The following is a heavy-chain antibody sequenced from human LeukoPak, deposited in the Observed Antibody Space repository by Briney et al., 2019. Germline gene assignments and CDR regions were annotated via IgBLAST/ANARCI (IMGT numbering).Heavy chain of an antibody. CDR3: ARDFSLTTITADLDS. CDR2: IKQDGSEK. D-gene: IGHD4-11*01. V-gene: IGHV3-7*01. CDR1: GFTFSSYW. J-gene: IGHJ4*02. Sequence: PGGSLRLSCAASGFTFSSYWMSWVRQAPGKGLEWVANIKQDGSEKYYVDSVKGRFTISRDNAKNSLYLQMNSLRAEDTAVYFCARDFSLTTITADLDSWGQGTLVTVSS.